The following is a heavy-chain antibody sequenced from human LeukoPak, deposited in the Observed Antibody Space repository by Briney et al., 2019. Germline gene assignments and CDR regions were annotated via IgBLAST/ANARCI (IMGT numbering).Heavy chain of an antibody. CDR3: ARDFASGGYYYMDV. CDR1: GGTFSSYA. J-gene: IGHJ6*03. V-gene: IGHV1-69*05. Sequence: SVKVSCKASGGTFSSYAISWVRQAPGQGLEWMGGIIPIFGTTNYAQKFQGRVTITTDESTSTAYMELSSLRSEDTAVYYCARDFASGGYYYMDVWGKGTTVTVSS. CDR2: IIPIFGTT. D-gene: IGHD3-10*01.